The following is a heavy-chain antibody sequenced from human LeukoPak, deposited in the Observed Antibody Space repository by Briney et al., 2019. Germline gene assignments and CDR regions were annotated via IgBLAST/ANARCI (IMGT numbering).Heavy chain of an antibody. V-gene: IGHV3-23*01. J-gene: IGHJ1*01. CDR2: ISGSGGST. CDR3: ANDLGSSPTRYFHH. Sequence: GGSLRLSCAASGFTFSSYAMSWVRQAPGKGLEWVSAISGSGGSTYYADSVKGRFTISRDNSKNTLYLQMNSLRAEDTAVYYCANDLGSSPTRYFHHWGQGTLVTVSS. CDR1: GFTFSSYA. D-gene: IGHD6-13*01.